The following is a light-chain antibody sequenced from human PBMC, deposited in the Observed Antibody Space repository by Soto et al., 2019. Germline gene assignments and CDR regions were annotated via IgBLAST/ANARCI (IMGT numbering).Light chain of an antibody. CDR2: GAS. Sequence: EIVMTQSPATLSVSPGERATLSCRASQSVNIYLAWYQQKPGQAPRLLIFGASYRATCIPARFSGSGSGTEFNLTISSLQSEDVAVDFCQQYDDWLRLTFGGGTKVEIK. CDR1: QSVNIY. J-gene: IGKJ4*02. CDR3: QQYDDWLRLT. V-gene: IGKV3D-15*01.